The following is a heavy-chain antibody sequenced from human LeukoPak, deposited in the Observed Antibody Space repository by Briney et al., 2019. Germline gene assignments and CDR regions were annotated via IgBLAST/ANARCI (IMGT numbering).Heavy chain of an antibody. CDR1: GFIVSSNY. Sequence: GGSLRLSCAASGFIVSSNYMSWVRQATGKGLEWVSVIYTGGSTYYADSVKGRFTISRDNSKNTLYLQMNSLRAEDTAVYYCARVRSGEYFDYWGQGTLATVSS. J-gene: IGHJ4*02. V-gene: IGHV3-66*01. CDR2: IYTGGST. CDR3: ARVRSGEYFDY. D-gene: IGHD6-25*01.